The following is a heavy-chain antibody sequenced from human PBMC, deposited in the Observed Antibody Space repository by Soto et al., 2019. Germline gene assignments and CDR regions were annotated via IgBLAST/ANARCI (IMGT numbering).Heavy chain of an antibody. CDR1: GFPFSSYW. CDR2: ISGDGVTT. D-gene: IGHD3-9*01. CDR3: VREYYGLLTGYYADY. V-gene: IGHV3-74*01. J-gene: IGHJ4*02. Sequence: EVQLVESGGDLVQRGGSLRLSCAASGFPFSSYWMHWVRHTPGKGLDWVARISGDGVTTYYADSVTGRFTVSRDNAKNTLSLQISVVRAADTAVYYCVREYYGLLTGYYADYWGQGTLVSVSS.